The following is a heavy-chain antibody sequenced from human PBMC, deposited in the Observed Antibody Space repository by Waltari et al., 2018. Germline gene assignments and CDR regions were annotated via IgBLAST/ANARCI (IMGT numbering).Heavy chain of an antibody. D-gene: IGHD3-3*01. CDR1: GYSFTDQF. V-gene: IGHV1-69-2*01. Sequence: EVHLTQSGAEVKKPGATVKISCKASGYSFTDQFPHWVRQAPGNGPEGIGRVDPEDGETTLAEKFEGRVTITADTSTDTAYMDLSRLRSEDTALYYCMTLPIFGLVIKNYWGQGTLVTVSS. J-gene: IGHJ1*01. CDR2: VDPEDGET. CDR3: MTLPIFGLVIKNY.